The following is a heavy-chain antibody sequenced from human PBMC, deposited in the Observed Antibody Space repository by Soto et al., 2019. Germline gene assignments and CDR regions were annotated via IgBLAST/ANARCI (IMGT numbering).Heavy chain of an antibody. D-gene: IGHD3-22*01. CDR2: FDPEDGET. CDR1: GYTLTELS. J-gene: IGHJ4*02. Sequence: ASVKVSCKVSGYTLTELSMNWVRQAPGKGLEWMGGFDPEDGETIYAQKFQGRVTMTDDTSTDTAYMELSSLRSEDTAVYYCATHADYYDSSGYFSYFDYWGQGTLVTVSS. V-gene: IGHV1-24*01. CDR3: ATHADYYDSSGYFSYFDY.